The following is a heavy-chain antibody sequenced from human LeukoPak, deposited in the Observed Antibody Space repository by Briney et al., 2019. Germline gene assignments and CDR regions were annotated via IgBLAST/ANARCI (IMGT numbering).Heavy chain of an antibody. CDR2: INHSGST. J-gene: IGHJ4*02. CDR3: ARAVRSSWYVN. CDR1: GGSFSGYY. V-gene: IGHV4-34*01. Sequence: KPSETLSLTCAVYGGSFSGYYWSWIRQPPGKGLEWIGEINHSGSTNYNPSLKSRVTISVDTSKNQFSLKLSSVTAADTAVYYCARAVRSSWYVNWGQGTLVTVSS. D-gene: IGHD6-13*01.